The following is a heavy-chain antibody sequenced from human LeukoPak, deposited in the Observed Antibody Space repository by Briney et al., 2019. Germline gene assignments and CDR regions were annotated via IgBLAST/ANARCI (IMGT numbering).Heavy chain of an antibody. CDR1: GYTFTSYG. D-gene: IGHD3-10*01. V-gene: IGHV1-18*01. Sequence: GASVKVSCKASGYTFTSYGISWVRQAPGQGLEWMGRISAYNGNTNYAQKLQGRVTMTTDTSTSTAYIELRGLRSDDTAVYYCARATMVQGVITPPFDYWGQGTLVTVSS. J-gene: IGHJ4*02. CDR2: ISAYNGNT. CDR3: ARATMVQGVITPPFDY.